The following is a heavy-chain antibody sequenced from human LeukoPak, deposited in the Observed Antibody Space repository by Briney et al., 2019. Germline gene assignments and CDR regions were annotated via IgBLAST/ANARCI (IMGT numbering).Heavy chain of an antibody. Sequence: ASVKLSCKASGYTFTDYYMYWVRQAPGQGPECMGVIHPSGGSTTYAQKFQGRVTLTKDTATSTVYIELSSLRSDDTAVYYCARMAMDPAMVTNFFDLWGQGTLLTVSA. V-gene: IGHV1-46*01. J-gene: IGHJ4*02. CDR2: IHPSGGST. CDR3: ARMAMDPAMVTNFFDL. D-gene: IGHD5-18*01. CDR1: GYTFTDYY.